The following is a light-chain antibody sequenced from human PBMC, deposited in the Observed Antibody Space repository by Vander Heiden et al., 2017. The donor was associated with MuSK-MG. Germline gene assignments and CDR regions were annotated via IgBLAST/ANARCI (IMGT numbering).Light chain of an antibody. Sequence: QSVLTQPPSASGTPGQRVTLSCSGCSSNLGSNTVNWYQQLPGTAPNLLIYRNNQRPSGVPDRFSGSKSGTSASLAISGLQAEDEADYYCAAWDVSRNGVVFGGGTKLTVL. CDR1: SSNLGSNT. CDR2: RNN. V-gene: IGLV1-44*01. CDR3: AAWDVSRNGVV. J-gene: IGLJ2*01.